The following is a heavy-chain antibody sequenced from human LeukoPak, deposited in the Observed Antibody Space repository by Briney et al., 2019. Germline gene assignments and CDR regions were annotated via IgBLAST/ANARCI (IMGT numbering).Heavy chain of an antibody. CDR3: ARFQASEFRGFDH. V-gene: IGHV1-18*01. CDR1: GYSFTNYD. Sequence: ASVKVSCKTSGYSFTNYDISWVRQAPGQGLEWMGWTSAHQNNTTYAQKFQGRVTMTTDTSTNTAYMELRSLTSDDTAVYYCARFQASEFRGFDHWGQGTLITVSS. D-gene: IGHD3-10*01. J-gene: IGHJ4*02. CDR2: TSAHQNNT.